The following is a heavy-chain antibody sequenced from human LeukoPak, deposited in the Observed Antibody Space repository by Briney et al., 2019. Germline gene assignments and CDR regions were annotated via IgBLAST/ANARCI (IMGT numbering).Heavy chain of an antibody. Sequence: PGGSLRLSCAASGFTFSSYSMNWVRQAPGKGLEWVSSISSSSSYIYYADSVKGRFTISRDNAKNSLYLQMNSLRAEDTAVYYCARGDVRYFDWLFRTKVINPFDYWGQGTLVTVSS. CDR3: ARGDVRYFDWLFRTKVINPFDY. D-gene: IGHD3-9*01. CDR2: ISSSSSYI. CDR1: GFTFSSYS. V-gene: IGHV3-21*01. J-gene: IGHJ4*02.